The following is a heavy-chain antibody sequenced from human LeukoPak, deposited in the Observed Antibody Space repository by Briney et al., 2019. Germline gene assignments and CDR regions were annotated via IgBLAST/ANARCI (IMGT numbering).Heavy chain of an antibody. D-gene: IGHD3-9*01. V-gene: IGHV3-30*02. Sequence: GGSLRLSCGASGFTFSSYGMHWVRQAPGKGLEWVAFIWYDGSNKYQADSVKGRFTISRDNSKNTLYLQMNSLRAEDTAVYYCAKDRVLRYFDWLFDLDYWGQGTLVTVSS. CDR2: IWYDGSNK. J-gene: IGHJ4*02. CDR3: AKDRVLRYFDWLFDLDY. CDR1: GFTFSSYG.